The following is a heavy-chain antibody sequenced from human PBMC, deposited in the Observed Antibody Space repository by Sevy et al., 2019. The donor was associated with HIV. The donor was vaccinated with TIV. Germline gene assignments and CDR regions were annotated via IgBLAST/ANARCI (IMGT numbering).Heavy chain of an antibody. Sequence: GGSLRLSCAASGFTFSSYGMHWVRQAPGKGLEWVAVISYDGSNKYYADSVKGRFTISRDNSKNTLYLQMNSLRAEDTAVYYCAKDRGSSGQHYYYYMDVWGKGTTVTVSS. V-gene: IGHV3-30*18. D-gene: IGHD6-19*01. CDR3: AKDRGSSGQHYYYYMDV. CDR2: ISYDGSNK. CDR1: GFTFSSYG. J-gene: IGHJ6*03.